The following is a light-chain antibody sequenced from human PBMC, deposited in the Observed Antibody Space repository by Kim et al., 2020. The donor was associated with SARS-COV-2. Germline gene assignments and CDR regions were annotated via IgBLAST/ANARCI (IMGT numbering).Light chain of an antibody. Sequence: QSVLTQPPSASGTPGQSVTISCSGSSSNIGSNTVNWYQQLPGTAPKLLIYSNNHRPSGVADRFSGSKSGTSASLAISGLQSEDEDDYYCAAWDDSLNGVVFGGGAQL. CDR3: AAWDDSLNGVV. CDR2: SNN. J-gene: IGLJ2*01. CDR1: SSNIGSNT. V-gene: IGLV1-44*01.